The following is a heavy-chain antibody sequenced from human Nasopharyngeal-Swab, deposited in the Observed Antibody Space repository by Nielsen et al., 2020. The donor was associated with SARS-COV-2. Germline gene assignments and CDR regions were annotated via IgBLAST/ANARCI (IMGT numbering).Heavy chain of an antibody. Sequence: SETLSLTCTVSGGSISSGSYYWSWTRQPPGKGLERIGRILTNGSTNYNHSLQSRITISVDTSKNQFSLRLSSVTAADTAVYYCARDCMIVVAGYYYYYGMDVWGQGTTVTVSS. CDR1: GGSISSGSYY. CDR2: ILTNGST. V-gene: IGHV4-61*02. CDR3: ARDCMIVVAGYYYYYGMDV. J-gene: IGHJ6*02. D-gene: IGHD3-22*01.